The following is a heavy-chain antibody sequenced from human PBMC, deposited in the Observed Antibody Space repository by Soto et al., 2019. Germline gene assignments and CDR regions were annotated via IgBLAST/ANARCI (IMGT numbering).Heavy chain of an antibody. V-gene: IGHV4-31*03. CDR3: ARGIAAAGLFDY. CDR2: IYYSGST. CDR1: DGSISSGGYY. D-gene: IGHD6-13*01. Sequence: PSVTLSLTCTVSDGSISSGGYYWSWIRQHPGKGLEWIGYIYYSGSTYYNPSLKSRVTISVDTSKNQFSLKLSSVTAADAAVYYCARGIAAAGLFDYWGQGTLVTVSS. J-gene: IGHJ4*02.